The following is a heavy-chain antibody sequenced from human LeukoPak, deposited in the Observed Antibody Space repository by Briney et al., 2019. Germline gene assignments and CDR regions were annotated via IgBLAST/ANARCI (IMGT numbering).Heavy chain of an antibody. V-gene: IGHV4-34*01. CDR3: ASARGEWLVLNWFDP. CDR2: INHSGST. CDR1: GGSFSGYY. Sequence: SETLSLTCAVYGGSFSGYYWRWLRQPPGKGLEWIGEINHSGSTNYNPSLKRRVTISVDTSKNQFSLKLSSVTAADTAVYYCASARGEWLVLNWFDPLGQGTLVTVSS. D-gene: IGHD3-10*01. J-gene: IGHJ5*02.